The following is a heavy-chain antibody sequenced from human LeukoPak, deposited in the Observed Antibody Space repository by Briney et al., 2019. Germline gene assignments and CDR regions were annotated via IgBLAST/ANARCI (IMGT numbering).Heavy chain of an antibody. J-gene: IGHJ4*02. V-gene: IGHV3-74*01. Sequence: GGSLRLSCAASGFTFSSYWMHWIRHASGKGLVWVSRIKRDGSSPAYADSVKGRFTISRDNAKNMLYLQMNSLRAEDTAVYYCAALDNGRDYWGQGTLVTVSS. CDR1: GFTFSSYW. D-gene: IGHD1-14*01. CDR2: IKRDGSSP. CDR3: AALDNGRDY.